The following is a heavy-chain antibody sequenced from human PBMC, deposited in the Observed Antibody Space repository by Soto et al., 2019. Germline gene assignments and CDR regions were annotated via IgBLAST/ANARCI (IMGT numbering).Heavy chain of an antibody. CDR1: GFTFSSYA. Sequence: GGSLRLSCAASGFTFSSYAMSWVRQAPGKGLEWVSAISGSGGSKYYAESEKGRFTNSRDNSKNTLYLQMNSLRAEDTAVYYCAKGFYPGIVGATVFDYWGQGTLVTVSS. J-gene: IGHJ4*02. CDR2: ISGSGGSK. V-gene: IGHV3-23*01. D-gene: IGHD1-26*01. CDR3: AKGFYPGIVGATVFDY.